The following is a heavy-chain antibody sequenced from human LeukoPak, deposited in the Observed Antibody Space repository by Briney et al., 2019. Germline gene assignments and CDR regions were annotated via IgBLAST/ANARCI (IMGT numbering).Heavy chain of an antibody. D-gene: IGHD6-13*01. CDR2: INSDGSST. CDR1: GFTFSSYW. CDR3: ARHYRHAAALDY. J-gene: IGHJ4*02. V-gene: IGHV3-74*01. Sequence: GGSLRLSCAASGFTFSSYWMHWVRQARGKGLVWVSRINSDGSSTSYADSVKGRFTISRDNAKNTLYLQLNSLRAEDTAVYYCARHYRHAAALDYWGQGTLVTVSS.